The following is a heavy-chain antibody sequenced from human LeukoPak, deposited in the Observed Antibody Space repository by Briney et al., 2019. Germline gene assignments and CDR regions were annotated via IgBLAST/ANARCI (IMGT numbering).Heavy chain of an antibody. CDR2: IYTSGST. D-gene: IGHD6-19*01. Sequence: KSSETLSLTCTVSSNSISSGDYYWSWIRQPAGKGLEWIGRIYTSGSTNYNPSLKSRVTISVDTSKNQFSLKLSSVTAADTAVYYCARESSGWYGFYYMDVWGKGTTVTISS. CDR3: ARESSGWYGFYYMDV. CDR1: SNSISSGDYY. J-gene: IGHJ6*03. V-gene: IGHV4-61*02.